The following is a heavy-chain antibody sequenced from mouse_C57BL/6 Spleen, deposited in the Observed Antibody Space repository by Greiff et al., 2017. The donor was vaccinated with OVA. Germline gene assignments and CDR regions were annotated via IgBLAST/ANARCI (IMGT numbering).Heavy chain of an antibody. Sequence: VQLHQPGAELVKPGASVKLSCKASGYTFTSYWMHWVKQRPGQGLEWIGMIHPNSGSTNYNEKFKSKATLTVDKSSSTAYMQLSSLTSEDSAVYYCARGGDGYFAWFAYWGQGTLVTVSA. D-gene: IGHD2-3*01. CDR2: IHPNSGST. J-gene: IGHJ3*01. CDR1: GYTFTSYW. V-gene: IGHV1-64*01. CDR3: ARGGDGYFAWFAY.